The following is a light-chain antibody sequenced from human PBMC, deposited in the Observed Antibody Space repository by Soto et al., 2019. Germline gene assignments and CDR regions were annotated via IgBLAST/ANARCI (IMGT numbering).Light chain of an antibody. CDR2: DVS. CDR1: SSDVGGYNY. J-gene: IGLJ1*01. Sequence: QSALTQPASVSGSPGQSITISCTGTSSDVGGYNYVSWYQQHPGKAPKLMIYDVSNRPSGVSNRFSGSKSGNTASLTISGLQAQDEADYYCSSYTSSSTLWVLGTGTKVTVL. CDR3: SSYTSSSTLWV. V-gene: IGLV2-14*01.